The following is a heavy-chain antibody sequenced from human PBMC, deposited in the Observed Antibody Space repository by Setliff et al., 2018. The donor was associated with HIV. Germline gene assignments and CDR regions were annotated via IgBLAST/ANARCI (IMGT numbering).Heavy chain of an antibody. Sequence: SVKVSCKASGGTFSAYTVNWVRQAPGQGLEWMGRIISILGTPNYSHKFQGRVTITADKSTTTTYMELSSLRSDDTAIYYCARDFHVLGYCSADSCPYDASDVWGQGTMVTVS. V-gene: IGHV1-69*08. J-gene: IGHJ3*01. CDR2: IISILGTP. D-gene: IGHD2-15*01. CDR1: GGTFSAYT. CDR3: ARDFHVLGYCSADSCPYDASDV.